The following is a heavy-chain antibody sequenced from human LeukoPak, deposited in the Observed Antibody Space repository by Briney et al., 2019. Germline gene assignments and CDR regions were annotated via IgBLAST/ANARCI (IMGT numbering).Heavy chain of an antibody. J-gene: IGHJ3*02. CDR2: IHYSGKT. CDR1: SGSISSGAYY. D-gene: IGHD3-22*01. Sequence: SETLSLTCTVSSGSISSGAYYWGWIRQPPGKGLEWIGTIHYSGKTYYNPSLKSRITISIDTSKKQFALKLSSVTAADTAVYYCVRASVDSGGAFDIWGQGTMVTVSS. CDR3: VRASVDSGGAFDI. V-gene: IGHV4-39*06.